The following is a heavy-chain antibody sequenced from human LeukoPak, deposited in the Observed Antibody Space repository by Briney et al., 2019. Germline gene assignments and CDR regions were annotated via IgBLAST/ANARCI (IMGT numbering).Heavy chain of an antibody. CDR1: GGSISSHY. Sequence: PSETLSLTCTVSGGSISSHYWSWIRQPPGKGLEWIGYIYYSGSTNYNPSLKSRVTISVDTSKNQFSLKLSSVTAADTAVYYCARALMVVADLDAFDIWGQGTMVTVSS. CDR3: ARALMVVADLDAFDI. D-gene: IGHD2-15*01. J-gene: IGHJ3*02. CDR2: IYYSGST. V-gene: IGHV4-59*11.